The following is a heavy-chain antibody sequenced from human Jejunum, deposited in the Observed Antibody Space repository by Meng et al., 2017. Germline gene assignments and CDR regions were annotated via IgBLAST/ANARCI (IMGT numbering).Heavy chain of an antibody. CDR2: IYYSGTA. CDR3: ARLGSYNWFDP. Sequence: QVQLQESVPGLVKPPQSLCPTCTVSGGSVSSAGYYWSWIRQLPGKGLEWIGYIYYSGTAYYNPPLKSRATISLDTSENQFSLKLSFVLAADTAVYYCARLGSYNWFDPWGQGTLVTVSS. CDR1: GGSVSSAGYY. J-gene: IGHJ5*02. D-gene: IGHD3-10*01. V-gene: IGHV4-31*03.